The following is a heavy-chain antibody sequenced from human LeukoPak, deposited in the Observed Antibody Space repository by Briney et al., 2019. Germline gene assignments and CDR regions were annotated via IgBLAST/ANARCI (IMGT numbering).Heavy chain of an antibody. V-gene: IGHV4-30-4*01. CDR2: IYYSGST. D-gene: IGHD4-23*01. Sequence: ASQTLSLTCTVSGGSISSGDYYWSWIRQPPGKGLEWIGYIYYSGSTYYNPSLKSRVTISVDTSKNQFSLKLSSVTAADTAVYYCARVELDHGGNSYFDYWGQGTLVTVSS. CDR1: GGSISSGDYY. CDR3: ARVELDHGGNSYFDY. J-gene: IGHJ4*02.